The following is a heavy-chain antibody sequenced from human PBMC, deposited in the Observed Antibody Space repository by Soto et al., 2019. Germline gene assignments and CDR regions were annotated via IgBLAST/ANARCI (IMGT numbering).Heavy chain of an antibody. CDR1: GGSFSGYY. CDR2: INHSGST. CDR3: ARVRDIVVVPAATNFDY. Sequence: SSETLSLTCAVYGGSFSGYYWSWIRQPPGKGLEWIGEINHSGSTNYNPSLKSRVTISVDTSKNQFSLKLSSVTAADTAVYYCARVRDIVVVPAATNFDYWGQGTLVTVS. D-gene: IGHD2-2*01. J-gene: IGHJ4*02. V-gene: IGHV4-34*01.